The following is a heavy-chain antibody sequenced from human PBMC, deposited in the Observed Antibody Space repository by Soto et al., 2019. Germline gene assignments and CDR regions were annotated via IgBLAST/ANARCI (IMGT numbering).Heavy chain of an antibody. CDR1: GYNFAGYW. V-gene: IGHV5-51*01. J-gene: IGHJ4*02. CDR2: IYPSDSDT. D-gene: IGHD3-3*01. CDR3: ARGGVSTRTFDY. Sequence: PGESLKISCKGSGYNFAGYWIAWVRQMPGKGLELMGIIYPSDSDTRYRPSFQGQVTISADKSISSAYLQSSSLRASYTAMYYCARGGVSTRTFDYWGQGTPVTVSS.